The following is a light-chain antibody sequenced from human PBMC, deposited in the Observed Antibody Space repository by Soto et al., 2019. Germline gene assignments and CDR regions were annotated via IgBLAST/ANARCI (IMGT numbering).Light chain of an antibody. J-gene: IGLJ1*01. Sequence: QSVLTQPASVSGSPGQSITISCTGTSSDVGGYNFVSWYQQHPGKAPKLMVYEVSNRPSGVSNRFSGSKSGNTASLTISGLQAEDEAEYFCVSYKTDDTFVFGTGTKVTVL. CDR2: EVS. CDR3: VSYKTDDTFV. V-gene: IGLV2-14*01. CDR1: SSDVGGYNF.